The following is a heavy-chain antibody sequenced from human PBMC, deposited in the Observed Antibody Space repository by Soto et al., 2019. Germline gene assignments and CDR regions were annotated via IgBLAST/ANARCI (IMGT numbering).Heavy chain of an antibody. J-gene: IGHJ4*02. D-gene: IGHD4-17*01. Sequence: ASVKVSCKASGYTFTGYYMHWVRQAPGQGLEWMGWINPNSGGTNYAQKFQGRVTITTDASMSTAYMELSSLRSEDTAVYYCARLTTVVRSWYFDYWGQGTSVTVSS. V-gene: IGHV1-2*02. CDR3: ARLTTVVRSWYFDY. CDR1: GYTFTGYY. CDR2: INPNSGGT.